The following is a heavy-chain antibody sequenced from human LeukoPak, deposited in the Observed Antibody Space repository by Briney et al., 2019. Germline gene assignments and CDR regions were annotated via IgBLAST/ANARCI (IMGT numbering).Heavy chain of an antibody. D-gene: IGHD4-11*01. V-gene: IGHV3-48*01. J-gene: IGHJ4*02. Sequence: PGGSLRLSCAASGFTFSAYSMNWVRQAPEKGLEWVSYTGSSSSPIYYADSVKGRFTISRDNAKNSLYLQIDSLRAEDTAVHYCARDQAYSFDYWGQGTLVTVSS. CDR1: GFTFSAYS. CDR3: ARDQAYSFDY. CDR2: TGSSSSPI.